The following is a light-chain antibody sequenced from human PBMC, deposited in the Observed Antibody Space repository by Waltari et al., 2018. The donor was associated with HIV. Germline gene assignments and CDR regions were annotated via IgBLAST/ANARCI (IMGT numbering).Light chain of an antibody. V-gene: IGLV2-23*02. J-gene: IGLJ3*02. CDR2: DVI. CDR3: CSYAGSPWV. Sequence: QSALTQPAPVSGSPGQSITLPCTGNRRGIGGYNWVSWYQQPPGKAPQLIIYDVIKRPSGVSNRFSGSKSGNTASLTISGLQAEDEADYYCCSYAGSPWVFGGGTKLTVL. CDR1: RRGIGGYNW.